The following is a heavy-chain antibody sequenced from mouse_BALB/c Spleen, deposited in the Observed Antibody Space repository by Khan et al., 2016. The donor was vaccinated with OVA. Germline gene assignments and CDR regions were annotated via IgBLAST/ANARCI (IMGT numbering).Heavy chain of an antibody. CDR1: GFNIKDTY. Sequence: EVELVESGAELVKPGASVKLSCTLSGFNIKDTYMHWVKQRPEQGLEWIGRIDPANGNTKYDPKFQGKATITADTSSNTTYLQLSSLTSEDTAVDYCATYYYGSSRYFDYWGQGTTLTGSS. D-gene: IGHD1-1*01. V-gene: IGHV14-3*02. CDR3: ATYYYGSSRYFDY. CDR2: IDPANGNT. J-gene: IGHJ2*01.